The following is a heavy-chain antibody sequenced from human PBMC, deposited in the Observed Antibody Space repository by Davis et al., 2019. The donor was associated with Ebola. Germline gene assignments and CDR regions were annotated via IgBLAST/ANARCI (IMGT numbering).Heavy chain of an antibody. J-gene: IGHJ6*02. Sequence: PGGSLRLSCAASGFTVSGYYMSWVRQAPGKGLEWVSVIYSGGSTYYADSVKGRFTISRDNSKNTLYLQMNSLRAEDTAVYYCARIYFYYYGMDVWGQGTTVTVSS. V-gene: IGHV3-66*01. CDR3: ARIYFYYYGMDV. CDR2: IYSGGST. CDR1: GFTVSGYY.